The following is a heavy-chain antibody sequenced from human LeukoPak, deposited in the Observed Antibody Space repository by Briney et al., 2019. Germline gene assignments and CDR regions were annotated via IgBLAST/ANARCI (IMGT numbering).Heavy chain of an antibody. D-gene: IGHD2-2*01. Sequence: SETLPLTCAVYGGSFSGYYWSWIRQPPGKGLEWIGEINHSGSTNYNPSLKSRVTISVDTSKNQFSLKLSSVTAADTAVYYCARGQRLLDYWGQGTLVTVSS. V-gene: IGHV4-34*01. J-gene: IGHJ4*02. CDR2: INHSGST. CDR1: GGSFSGYY. CDR3: ARGQRLLDY.